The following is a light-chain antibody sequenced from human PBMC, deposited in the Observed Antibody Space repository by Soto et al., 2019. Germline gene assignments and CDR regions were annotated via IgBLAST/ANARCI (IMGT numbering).Light chain of an antibody. Sequence: DIQMSQSPSTLSASVGDRVTITCRASQSISIWLAWYQQKPGKAPKILIYKASSLESGVPSRFSGSGSGTEFTLTISSLQPEDVAAYYCQKYNSAPLTFGGGTKVDIK. J-gene: IGKJ4*01. V-gene: IGKV1-5*03. CDR1: QSISIW. CDR3: QKYNSAPLT. CDR2: KAS.